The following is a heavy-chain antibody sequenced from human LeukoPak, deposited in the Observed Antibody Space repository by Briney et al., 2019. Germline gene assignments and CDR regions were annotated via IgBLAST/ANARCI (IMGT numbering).Heavy chain of an antibody. CDR3: ARVGTYCTNGVCYTVFDY. CDR2: IGTAGDT. D-gene: IGHD2-8*01. J-gene: IGHJ4*02. CDR1: GFTFSSYD. Sequence: RPGGSLRLPCAASGFTFSSYDMHWVRQATGKGLEWVSSIGTAGDTYYPGSVKGRFTISRENAMNSLYLQMNSLRAGDTAVYYCARVGTYCTNGVCYTVFDYWGQGTLVTVSS. V-gene: IGHV3-13*01.